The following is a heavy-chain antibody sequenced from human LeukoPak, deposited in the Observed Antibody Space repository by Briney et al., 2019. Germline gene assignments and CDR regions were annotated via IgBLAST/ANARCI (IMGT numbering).Heavy chain of an antibody. CDR3: ARRCSGDYGHWFDS. J-gene: IGHJ5*01. V-gene: IGHV4-39*01. CDR2: IYYSGRT. Sequence: PSETLSLTCTVSGGSLNSSSYYWGWIRQPPGKELEWIGSIYYSGRTYYNPSLKSRVTIFVDTSKNQFSLKLNSVTAADTAAYYCARRCSGDYGHWFDSWGQGTLVTVSS. D-gene: IGHD4-17*01. CDR1: GGSLNSSSYY.